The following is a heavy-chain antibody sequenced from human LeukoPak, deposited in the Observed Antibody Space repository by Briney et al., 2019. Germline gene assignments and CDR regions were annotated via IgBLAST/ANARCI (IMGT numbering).Heavy chain of an antibody. CDR3: AREGCDSCAIYYYYYMDV. CDR2: ISYDGSNK. Sequence: PGGSLRLSCAASGFTFSSYAMHWVRQAPGKGLEWVAVISYDGSNKYYADSVKGRFAISRDNSKNTLYLQMNSLRAEDTAVYYCAREGCDSCAIYYYYYMDVWGKGTTVTVSS. CDR1: GFTFSSYA. V-gene: IGHV3-30*09. J-gene: IGHJ6*03. D-gene: IGHD2-2*01.